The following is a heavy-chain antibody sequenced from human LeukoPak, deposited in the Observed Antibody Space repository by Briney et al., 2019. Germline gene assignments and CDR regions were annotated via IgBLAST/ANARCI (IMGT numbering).Heavy chain of an antibody. D-gene: IGHD5-12*01. CDR1: GFTFSSYA. CDR2: ISGSGGST. J-gene: IGHJ4*02. Sequence: GSLRLSCAASGFTFSSYAMSWVRQTPGKGLEWVSAISGSGGSTYYADSVKGRFTISRDNSKNTLYLQMNSLRAEDTAVYYCAKVPSMVATFWELDYWGQGTLVTVSS. V-gene: IGHV3-23*01. CDR3: AKVPSMVATFWELDY.